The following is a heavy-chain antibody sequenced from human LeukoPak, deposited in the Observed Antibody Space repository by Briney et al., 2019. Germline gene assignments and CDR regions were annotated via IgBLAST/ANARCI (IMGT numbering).Heavy chain of an antibody. D-gene: IGHD2-21*02. CDR1: GFIFNNYE. CDR3: ARQDDCGGDCPSGY. J-gene: IGHJ4*02. Sequence: GGSLRLSCAASGFIFNNYEMNWVRQAPGKGLEWVSSISSSSSYIYYADSVKGRFTISRDNAKNSLYLQMNSLRAEDTAVYYCARQDDCGGDCPSGYWGQGTLVTVSS. V-gene: IGHV3-21*01. CDR2: ISSSSSYI.